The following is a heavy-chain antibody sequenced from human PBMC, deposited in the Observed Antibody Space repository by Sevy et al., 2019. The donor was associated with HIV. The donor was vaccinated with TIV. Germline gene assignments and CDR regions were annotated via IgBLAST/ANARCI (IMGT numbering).Heavy chain of an antibody. CDR2: MNPNSGNT. D-gene: IGHD3-10*01. CDR3: ARNGRWYYGSGSYYNPSHDYYYGMDV. J-gene: IGHJ6*02. V-gene: IGHV1-8*01. Sequence: ASVKVSCKASGYTFTSYDINWVRQATGQGREGMGWMNPNSGNTGYAQKFQGRVTVTRNTSISTAYMELSSLRSQEKAVYYCARNGRWYYGSGSYYNPSHDYYYGMDVWGQGTTVTVSS. CDR1: GYTFTSYD.